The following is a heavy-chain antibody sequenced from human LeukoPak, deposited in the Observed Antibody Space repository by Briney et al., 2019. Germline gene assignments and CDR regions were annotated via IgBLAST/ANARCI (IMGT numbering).Heavy chain of an antibody. CDR3: ARFRTWGDKAFDY. Sequence: GGSLRLSCAASGFTFSNYWMRWVRQAPGKGLEWVSYIGTTSGAIYYADSVKGRFTISRDSAKNSLYLQMNSLRAEDTAVYYCARFRTWGDKAFDYWGQGTLVTVSS. CDR2: IGTTSGAI. V-gene: IGHV3-48*01. CDR1: GFTFSNYW. J-gene: IGHJ4*02. D-gene: IGHD2-21*02.